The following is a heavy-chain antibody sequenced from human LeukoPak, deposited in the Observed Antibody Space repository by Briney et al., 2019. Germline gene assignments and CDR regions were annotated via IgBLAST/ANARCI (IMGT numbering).Heavy chain of an antibody. CDR2: IKQDGSEK. V-gene: IGHV3-7*03. CDR3: AREDQLLVDY. CDR1: GFTFSSYW. J-gene: IGHJ4*02. Sequence: GGSLRLSCAAPGFTFSSYWMSWVRQAPGKGLEWVANIKQDGSEKYYVDSVKGRFTISRGNAKNSLYLQMNSLRAEDTAVYYCAREDQLLVDYWGQGTLVTVSS. D-gene: IGHD2-2*01.